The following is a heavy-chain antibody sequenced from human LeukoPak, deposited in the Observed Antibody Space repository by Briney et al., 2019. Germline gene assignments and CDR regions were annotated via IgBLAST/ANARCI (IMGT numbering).Heavy chain of an antibody. CDR1: GGTFSSYA. J-gene: IGHJ6*03. V-gene: IGHV1-69*05. D-gene: IGHD1-26*01. CDR2: IIPIFGTA. Sequence: SVKVSCKASGGTFSSYAISWVRQAPGQGLEWMGGIIPIFGTANYAQKFQGRVTITTDESKSTAYMELSSLRSEDTAVYYCAREGSGSYGDYYMDVWGKGTTVTVSS. CDR3: AREGSGSYGDYYMDV.